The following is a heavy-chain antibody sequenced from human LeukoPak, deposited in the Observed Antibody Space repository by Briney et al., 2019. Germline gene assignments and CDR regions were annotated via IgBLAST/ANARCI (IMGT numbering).Heavy chain of an antibody. CDR3: AKRYIGNYYFDY. CDR2: IRGSTTTT. V-gene: IGHV3-23*01. Sequence: PGGSLRLSCAASGFTFSTYAMSWVRQAPGKGLEWVSTIRGSTTTTLYADSVRGRFTISRDNSKDTLYLQMDSLRAEDTAVYYCAKRYIGNYYFDYWGQGTLVTVPS. D-gene: IGHD3-16*02. J-gene: IGHJ4*02. CDR1: GFTFSTYA.